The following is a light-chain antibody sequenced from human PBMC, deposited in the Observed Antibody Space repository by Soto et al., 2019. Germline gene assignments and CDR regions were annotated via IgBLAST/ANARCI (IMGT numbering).Light chain of an antibody. CDR1: QSVSSK. CDR3: QKYGGSPWT. Sequence: ELVMTQSPATLSVSPGDSATLSCRASQSVSSKLAWYQQKTGQAPRLVIYAESSRAPGVPDRFRGSGSGTDLSLTISRLEPEDFVVYYCQKYGGSPWTCGQGTKVDIK. J-gene: IGKJ1*01. V-gene: IGKV3-20*01. CDR2: AES.